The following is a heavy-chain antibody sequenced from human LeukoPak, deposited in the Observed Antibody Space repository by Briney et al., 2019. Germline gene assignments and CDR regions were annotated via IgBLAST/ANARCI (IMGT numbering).Heavy chain of an antibody. CDR2: FDPEDGET. J-gene: IGHJ6*02. CDR1: GYTLTELS. D-gene: IGHD5-12*01. Sequence: ASVKVSCKVSGYTLTELSMHWVRQAPGKGLEWMGGFDPEDGETIYAQKFQGRVTMTEDTSTDTAYMELSSLRSEDTAVYYCATGRYSGYDFFLGRSQGHGMDVWGQGTTVTVSS. CDR3: ATGRYSGYDFFLGRSQGHGMDV. V-gene: IGHV1-24*01.